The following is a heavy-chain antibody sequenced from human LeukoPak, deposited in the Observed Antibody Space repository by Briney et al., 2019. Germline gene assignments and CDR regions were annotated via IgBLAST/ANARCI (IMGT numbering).Heavy chain of an antibody. Sequence: ASVKVSCKASGYTFTSYAMNWVRQAPGQGLEWMGWINTNTGNPTYAQGFTGRFVFSLDTSVSTAYLQISSLKAEDTAVYYCARAPRPIVATTNYYYYYMDVWGEGTTVTVSS. CDR3: ARAPRPIVATTNYYYYYMDV. CDR1: GYTFTSYA. D-gene: IGHD5-12*01. V-gene: IGHV7-4-1*02. J-gene: IGHJ6*03. CDR2: INTNTGNP.